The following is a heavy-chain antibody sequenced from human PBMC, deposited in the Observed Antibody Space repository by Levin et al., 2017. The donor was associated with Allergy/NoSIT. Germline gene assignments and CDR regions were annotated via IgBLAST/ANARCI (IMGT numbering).Heavy chain of an antibody. CDR1: GFTFSSYA. CDR3: ARVSLTGYFDF. Sequence: GESLKISCAASGFTFSSYAIHWVRQAPGKGLEWVAFMSYDGSNTYYADSVKGRFTISRDNSKNTLYLQMNSLKAEDTAVYYCARVSLTGYFDFWGQGTLVTVSS. D-gene: IGHD1-14*01. CDR2: MSYDGSNT. V-gene: IGHV3-30*04. J-gene: IGHJ4*02.